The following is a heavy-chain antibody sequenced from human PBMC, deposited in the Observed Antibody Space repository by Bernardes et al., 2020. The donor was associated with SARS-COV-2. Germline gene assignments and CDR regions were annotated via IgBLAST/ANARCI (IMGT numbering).Heavy chain of an antibody. J-gene: IGHJ6*02. CDR3: ARWASCGGDCRRRGYYYGLDV. Sequence: ASVKVSCKASGYTFTGYYMHWVRQAPGQGLEWMGWINPNSGGTNYAQKFQGWVTMTRDTSISTAYMELSRLRSDDTAVYYCARWASCGGDCRRRGYYYGLDVWGQGTTVTVSS. D-gene: IGHD2-21*02. CDR1: GYTFTGYY. V-gene: IGHV1-2*04. CDR2: INPNSGGT.